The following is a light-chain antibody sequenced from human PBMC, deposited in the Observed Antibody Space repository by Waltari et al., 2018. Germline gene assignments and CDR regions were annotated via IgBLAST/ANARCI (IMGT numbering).Light chain of an antibody. V-gene: IGLV2-8*01. J-gene: IGLJ2*01. CDR1: SRDVGGYNP. CDR2: EDS. CDR3: SSYAGSNNLV. Sequence: QSALTQPPSASGSPGQSVTISCTGTSRDVGGYNPVSWYQQHPGKAPKLMIYEDSKRPSGVPDRLSASKSGNTASLTVSGLQAEDEADYYCSSYAGSNNLVFGGGTKLTVL.